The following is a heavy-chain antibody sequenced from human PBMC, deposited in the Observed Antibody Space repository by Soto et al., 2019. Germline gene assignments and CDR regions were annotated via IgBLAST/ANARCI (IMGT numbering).Heavy chain of an antibody. V-gene: IGHV3-48*02. Sequence: EVQLVESGGGLVQPGGSLRLSCAASGFTFSSYSMNWVRQAPGKGLEWVSYISSSSSTIYYADSVKGRFTISRDNAKNSLYLQMNSLRDEDTVVYYCARAKGAYYYDSSGYNFDYWGQGTLVTVSS. D-gene: IGHD3-22*01. CDR3: ARAKGAYYYDSSGYNFDY. CDR2: ISSSSSTI. CDR1: GFTFSSYS. J-gene: IGHJ4*02.